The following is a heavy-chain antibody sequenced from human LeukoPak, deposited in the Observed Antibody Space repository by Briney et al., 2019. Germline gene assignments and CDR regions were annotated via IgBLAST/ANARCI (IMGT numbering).Heavy chain of an antibody. CDR1: GFTFSNYG. V-gene: IGHV3-7*01. Sequence: GGSLRLSCAASGFTFSNYGMHWVRQAPGKGLEWVANIKQDGSEKYYVDSVKGRFTISRDNAKNSLYLQMNSLRAEDTAVYYCARSGYYGSHDYWGQGTLVTVSS. D-gene: IGHD3-10*01. CDR3: ARSGYYGSHDY. CDR2: IKQDGSEK. J-gene: IGHJ4*02.